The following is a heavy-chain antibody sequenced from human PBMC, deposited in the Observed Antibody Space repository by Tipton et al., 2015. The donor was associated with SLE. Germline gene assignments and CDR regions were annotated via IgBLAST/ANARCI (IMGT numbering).Heavy chain of an antibody. CDR2: IYYDGRS. Sequence: TLSLTCTVSGGSINNYYWSWIRQSPGKGLEWIGYIYYDGRSDSNPSLKSRVTMLVDTSEKQFSLKLSSVTAADAAMYYCASGFSSGYVYFDFWGQGPLVTVSS. J-gene: IGHJ4*02. CDR1: GGSINNYY. V-gene: IGHV4-59*01. D-gene: IGHD3-22*01. CDR3: ASGFSSGYVYFDF.